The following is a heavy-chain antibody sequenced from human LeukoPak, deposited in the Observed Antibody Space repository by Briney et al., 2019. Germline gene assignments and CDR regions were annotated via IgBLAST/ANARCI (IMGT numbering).Heavy chain of an antibody. J-gene: IGHJ4*02. D-gene: IGHD6-19*01. CDR3: AKDLEQWLFYYFDY. CDR2: ISGSGGST. Sequence: PGGPLRLSCAASGFTFSSYAMSWVRQAPGKGLEWVSAISGSGGSTYYADSVKGRFTISRDNSKNTLYLQMNSLRAEDTAVYYCAKDLEQWLFYYFDYWGQGTLVTVSS. V-gene: IGHV3-23*01. CDR1: GFTFSSYA.